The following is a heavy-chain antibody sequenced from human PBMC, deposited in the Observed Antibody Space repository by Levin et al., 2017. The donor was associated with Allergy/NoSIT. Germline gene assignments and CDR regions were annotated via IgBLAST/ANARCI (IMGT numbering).Heavy chain of an antibody. Sequence: GESLKISCSASGFTFSSYAMHWVRQAPGKGLEYVSAISSNGGSTYYADSVKGRFTISRDNSKNTLYLQMSSLRAEDTAVYYCQNWNDREVYYYYMDVWGKGTTVTVSS. CDR3: QNWNDREVYYYYMDV. J-gene: IGHJ6*03. CDR1: GFTFSSYA. D-gene: IGHD1-1*01. V-gene: IGHV3-64D*06. CDR2: ISSNGGST.